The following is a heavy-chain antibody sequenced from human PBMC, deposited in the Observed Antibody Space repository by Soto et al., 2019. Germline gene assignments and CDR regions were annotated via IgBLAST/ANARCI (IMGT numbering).Heavy chain of an antibody. CDR1: GFTVSSNY. D-gene: IGHD3-22*01. CDR2: IYSGGST. Sequence: EVQLVESGGGLVQPGGSPRLSCAASGFTVSSNYMSWVRQAPGKGLEWGSAIYSGGSTYYADSVKGRFTISRDNSKNTLYLQMNSLRAEDTAVYYCARNYYDSSGYYYGGAFDIWGQGTMVTVSS. V-gene: IGHV3-66*01. J-gene: IGHJ3*02. CDR3: ARNYYDSSGYYYGGAFDI.